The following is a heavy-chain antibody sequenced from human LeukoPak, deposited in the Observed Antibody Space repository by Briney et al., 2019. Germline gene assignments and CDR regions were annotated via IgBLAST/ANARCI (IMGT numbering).Heavy chain of an antibody. CDR1: GFTFISYS. CDR3: ARDVITVTTYPGGTHYYYYYYMDV. CDR2: IISSSSYI. Sequence: GALRLSCAASGFTFISYSMNWVRQAPGKGLEGVSSIISSSSYIYYADSVKGRFTISRDNAKNSLYLQMNSLRAEDTAVYYCARDVITVTTYPGGTHYYYYYYMDVWGKGTTVTVSS. J-gene: IGHJ6*03. D-gene: IGHD4-11*01. V-gene: IGHV3-21*01.